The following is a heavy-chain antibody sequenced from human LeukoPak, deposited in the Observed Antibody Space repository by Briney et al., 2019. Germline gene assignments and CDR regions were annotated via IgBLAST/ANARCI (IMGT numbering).Heavy chain of an antibody. J-gene: IGHJ4*02. Sequence: VWIVTIYPTASTYYRSSLKSRLTISIDSSKTHFSLNLSSVTAADTAVYYCARMSGNDYGDYWGQGTLVTVSS. CDR2: IYPTAST. CDR3: ARMSGNDYGDY. D-gene: IGHD3-10*01. V-gene: IGHV4-38-2*01.